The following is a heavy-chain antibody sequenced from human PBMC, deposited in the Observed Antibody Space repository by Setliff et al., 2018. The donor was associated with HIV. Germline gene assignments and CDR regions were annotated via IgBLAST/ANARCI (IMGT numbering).Heavy chain of an antibody. Sequence: KTSETLSLTCAVSAYSISSGYYWGWIRQPPGKGLEWIGSIYHSGSTYYNTSLKSRVTISVDTSKNQFSLKMTFVTASDTAVYYCARAAAGNTGPFDLWGQGSPVTVSS. CDR3: ARAAAGNTGPFDL. J-gene: IGHJ4*02. CDR1: AYSISSGYY. V-gene: IGHV4-38-2*01. D-gene: IGHD4-17*01. CDR2: IYHSGST.